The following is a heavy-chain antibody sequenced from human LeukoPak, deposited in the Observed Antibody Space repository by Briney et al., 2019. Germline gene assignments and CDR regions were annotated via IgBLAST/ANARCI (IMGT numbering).Heavy chain of an antibody. Sequence: SETLSLTCAVYGGSFSGYYWSWIRQPPGKGLEWIGEINHSGSTNYNPSLKSRVTISVDTSKNQFSLKLSSVTAADTAVYYCARVARAAFDIWGQRTMVTVSS. CDR2: INHSGST. CDR3: ARVARAAFDI. CDR1: GGSFSGYY. V-gene: IGHV4-34*01. J-gene: IGHJ3*02.